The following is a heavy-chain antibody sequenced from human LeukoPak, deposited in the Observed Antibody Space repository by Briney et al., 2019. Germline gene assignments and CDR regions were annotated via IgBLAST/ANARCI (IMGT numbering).Heavy chain of an antibody. V-gene: IGHV3-30*03. Sequence: PGGSLRLSCAASGFSFSKYGMHWARQAPGKGLEWVAVISHDGSNKYYADSVKGRFTISRDNSKNTLYLQMNSLRAEETAVYYCAGDGHTGMAVYHFDYWGQGALVTVSS. CDR1: GFSFSKYG. CDR2: ISHDGSNK. D-gene: IGHD5-18*01. CDR3: AGDGHTGMAVYHFDY. J-gene: IGHJ4*02.